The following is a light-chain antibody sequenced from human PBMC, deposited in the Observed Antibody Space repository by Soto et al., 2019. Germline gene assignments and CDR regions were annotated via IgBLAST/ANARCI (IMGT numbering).Light chain of an antibody. CDR2: GAS. J-gene: IGKJ4*01. V-gene: IGKV3-15*01. CDR3: QQYHTWPIT. Sequence: DIVMTQSPATLSVAPGERVTFSCRASQVVSRKLAWYQHKPGQAPRLLISGASTGATGIPARFSGSGSGTEFTLNISSLQSEDCAIYYCQQYHTWPITFGGGTKVEIK. CDR1: QVVSRK.